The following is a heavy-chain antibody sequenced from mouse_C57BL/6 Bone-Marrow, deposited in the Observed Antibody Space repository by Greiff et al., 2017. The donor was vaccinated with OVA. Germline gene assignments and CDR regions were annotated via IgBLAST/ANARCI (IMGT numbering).Heavy chain of an antibody. CDR3: ARRARYGSSHWYFDV. V-gene: IGHV1-81*01. CDR2: IYPRSGNT. D-gene: IGHD1-1*01. Sequence: VKLMESGAELARPGASVKLSCKASGYTFTSYGISWVKQRTGQGLEWIGEIYPRSGNTYYNEKFKGKATLTADKSSSTAYMELRSLTSEDSAVYFCARRARYGSSHWYFDVWGTGTTVTVSS. CDR1: GYTFTSYG. J-gene: IGHJ1*03.